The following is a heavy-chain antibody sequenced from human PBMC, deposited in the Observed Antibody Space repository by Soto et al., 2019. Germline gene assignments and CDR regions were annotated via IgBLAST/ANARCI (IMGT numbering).Heavy chain of an antibody. CDR1: GFICSSYD. CDR2: ILVDGRT. Sequence: PGGSLRLSCAASGFICSSYDMSWVRQAPGKGLEWVSTILVDGRTFYVDSVKGRFTISRDSSQNTVYLQMNSLTAGDTALYYCEKENATGGGAFGICGQGKMVTLSS. CDR3: EKENATGGGAFGI. V-gene: IGHV3-23*01. D-gene: IGHD2-8*02. J-gene: IGHJ3*02.